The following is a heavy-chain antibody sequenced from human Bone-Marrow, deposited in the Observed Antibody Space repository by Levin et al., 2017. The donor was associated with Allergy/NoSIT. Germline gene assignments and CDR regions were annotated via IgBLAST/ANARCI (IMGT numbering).Heavy chain of an antibody. Sequence: PGGSLRLSCAASGFTFSSYGMHWVRQAPGKGLEWVAVIWYDGSNKYYADSVKGRFTISRDNSKNTLYLQMNSLRAEDTAVYYCARKSVDGAYYYYYGMDVWGQGTTVTVSS. CDR2: IWYDGSNK. J-gene: IGHJ6*02. CDR1: GFTFSSYG. V-gene: IGHV3-33*01. D-gene: IGHD2-15*01. CDR3: ARKSVDGAYYYYYGMDV.